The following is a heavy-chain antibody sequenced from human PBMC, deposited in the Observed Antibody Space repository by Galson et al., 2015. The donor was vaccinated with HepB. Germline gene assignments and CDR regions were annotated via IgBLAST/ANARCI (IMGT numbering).Heavy chain of an antibody. CDR3: ASPGGAYIAAAGTTGAFDI. J-gene: IGHJ3*02. Sequence: SVKVSCKASGYTFTSCYMHWVRQAPGQGLEWMGIINPSGGSTSYAQKFQGRVTMTRDTSTSTVYMELSSLRSEDTVVYYSASPGGAYIAAAGTTGAFDIWGQGTMVTVSS. CDR2: INPSGGST. D-gene: IGHD6-13*01. CDR1: GYTFTSCY. V-gene: IGHV1-46*01.